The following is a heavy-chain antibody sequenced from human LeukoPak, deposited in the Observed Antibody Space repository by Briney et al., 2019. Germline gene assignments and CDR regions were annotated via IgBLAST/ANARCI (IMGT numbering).Heavy chain of an antibody. V-gene: IGHV3-30-3*01. CDR3: ARDHPYCSSTSCYRWRNYYYYGMDV. CDR2: ISYDGSNK. Sequence: RSLRLSCAASGFTFSSYAMHWVRQAPGKGLEWVAVISYDGSNKYYADSVKGRFTISRDNSKNTLYLQMNSLRAEDTAVYYCARDHPYCSSTSCYRWRNYYYYGMDVWGQGTTVTVSS. D-gene: IGHD2-2*01. J-gene: IGHJ6*02. CDR1: GFTFSSYA.